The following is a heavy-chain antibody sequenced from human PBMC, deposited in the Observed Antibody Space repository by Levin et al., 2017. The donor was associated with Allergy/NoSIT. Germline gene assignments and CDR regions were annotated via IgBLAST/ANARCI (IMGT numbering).Heavy chain of an antibody. CDR3: ARVYCTKGACYRDVFDY. CDR2: INPSGGST. J-gene: IGHJ4*02. V-gene: IGHV1-46*01. Sequence: ASVKVSCKASGYTFTSYYMHWVRQAPGQGLEWMGIINPSGGSTSYAQKFQGRVTVTRDTSTSTVYMELSSLRSEDTAVYYCARVYCTKGACYRDVFDYWGQGTLVTVSS. CDR1: GYTFTSYY. D-gene: IGHD2-8*01.